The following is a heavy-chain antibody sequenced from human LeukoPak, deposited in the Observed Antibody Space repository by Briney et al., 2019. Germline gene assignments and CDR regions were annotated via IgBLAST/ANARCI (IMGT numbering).Heavy chain of an antibody. V-gene: IGHV3-23*01. D-gene: IGHD1/OR15-1a*01. Sequence: PGGSLRLSCAASGFTFSSYAMTWVRQAPGKGLEWVSIISGSGGSTSYADSVKGRFTISRDNSKNTLYLQMNSLRAEDTVVYYCARDRGVNWNTLNDAFDVWGQGTMVTVSS. J-gene: IGHJ3*01. CDR1: GFTFSSYA. CDR2: ISGSGGST. CDR3: ARDRGVNWNTLNDAFDV.